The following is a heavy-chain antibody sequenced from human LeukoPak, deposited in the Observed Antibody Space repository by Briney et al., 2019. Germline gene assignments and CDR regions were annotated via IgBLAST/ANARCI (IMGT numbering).Heavy chain of an antibody. J-gene: IGHJ3*02. V-gene: IGHV1-2*02. CDR1: GYTFTGYY. D-gene: IGHD2-15*01. CDR2: INPNSGGT. Sequence: ASVKVSCKASGYTFTGYYMHWVRQAPGQGLEWMGWINPNSGGTNYAQKFQGRVTMTRDTSISTAYMELSRLRSDDTAVYYCARVPDIVVVVAAHDAFDIWGQGTMVTVSS. CDR3: ARVPDIVVVVAAHDAFDI.